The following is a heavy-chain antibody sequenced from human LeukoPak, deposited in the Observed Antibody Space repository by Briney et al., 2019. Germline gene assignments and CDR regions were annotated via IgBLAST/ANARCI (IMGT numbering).Heavy chain of an antibody. CDR2: IYYSGST. CDR3: ARGLFGVVITFDY. Sequence: SETLSLTCTVSGGSISTYYWSWIRQPPGKGLEWIGSIYYSGSTYYNPSLKSRVTISVGTSKNQFSLKLSSVTAADTAVYYCARGLFGVVITFDYWGQGTLVTVSS. D-gene: IGHD3-3*01. J-gene: IGHJ4*02. V-gene: IGHV4-59*12. CDR1: GGSISTYY.